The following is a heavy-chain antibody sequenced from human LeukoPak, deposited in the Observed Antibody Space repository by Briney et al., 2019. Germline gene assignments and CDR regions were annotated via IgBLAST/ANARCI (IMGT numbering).Heavy chain of an antibody. J-gene: IGHJ4*02. CDR2: IIPILGIA. Sequence: SVTVSCKASGGTFSSYAISWVRQAPGQGLEWMGRIIPILGIANYAQKFQGRVTITADKSTSTAYMELSSLRSEDTAVYYCASRSSGSYYSGDYWGQGTLVTVSS. V-gene: IGHV1-69*04. CDR1: GGTFSSYA. CDR3: ASRSSGSYYSGDY. D-gene: IGHD1-26*01.